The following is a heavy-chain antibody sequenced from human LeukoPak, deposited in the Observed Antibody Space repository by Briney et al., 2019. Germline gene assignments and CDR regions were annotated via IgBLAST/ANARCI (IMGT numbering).Heavy chain of an antibody. Sequence: SETPSLTCAVYGGSFSGYYWSWIRQPPGKGLEWIGEINHSGSTNYNPPLKSRVTISVDTSKNQFSLKLSSVTAADTAVYYCARLSVGIAVAGTDYWGQGTLVTVSS. V-gene: IGHV4-34*01. J-gene: IGHJ4*02. CDR1: GGSFSGYY. CDR3: ARLSVGIAVAGTDY. D-gene: IGHD6-19*01. CDR2: INHSGST.